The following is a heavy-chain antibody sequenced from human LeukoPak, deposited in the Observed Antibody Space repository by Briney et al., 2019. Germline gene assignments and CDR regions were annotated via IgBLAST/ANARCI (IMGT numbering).Heavy chain of an antibody. Sequence: GRSLRLYCAASGFTFSSYGMHWGRQAPGKGLEWVAVISYDGSNKYYADSVKGRFTISRDNSKNTLYLQMNSLRAEDTAVYYCARPGITIFGVVNFYFDYWGQGTLVTVSS. D-gene: IGHD3-3*01. V-gene: IGHV3-30*03. CDR2: ISYDGSNK. CDR1: GFTFSSYG. J-gene: IGHJ4*02. CDR3: ARPGITIFGVVNFYFDY.